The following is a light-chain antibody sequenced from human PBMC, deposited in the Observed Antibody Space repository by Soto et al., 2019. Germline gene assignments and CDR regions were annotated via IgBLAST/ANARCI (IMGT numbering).Light chain of an antibody. CDR1: QDISTW. Sequence: DIQMTQSPSSVSASVGDRVNITCRASQDISTWLAWYQQKPGEAPKLLIYATSSLLRGVPSRFSGSGSGTHFTLTISSLQPEDFATYYCQQADSFPITSGQGTRLEIK. CDR2: ATS. V-gene: IGKV1-12*01. J-gene: IGKJ5*01. CDR3: QQADSFPIT.